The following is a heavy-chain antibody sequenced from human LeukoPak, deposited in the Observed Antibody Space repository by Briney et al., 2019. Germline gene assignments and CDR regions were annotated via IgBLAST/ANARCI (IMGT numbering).Heavy chain of an antibody. CDR1: GYTFTGYY. CDR3: ARSESSWYWFDP. D-gene: IGHD6-13*01. V-gene: IGHV1-2*04. J-gene: IGHJ5*02. CDR2: INPNSGGT. Sequence: ASVKVSCKASGYTFTGYYMHWVRQAPGQGLEWMGWINPNSGGTNYAQKFQGWVTMTRDTSISTAYMELSSLRSEDTAVYYCARSESSWYWFDPWGQGTLVTVSS.